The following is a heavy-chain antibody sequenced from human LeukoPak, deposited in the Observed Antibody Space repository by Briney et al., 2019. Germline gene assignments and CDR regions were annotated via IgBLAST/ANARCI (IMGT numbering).Heavy chain of an antibody. CDR3: AGDRTGYYYDSSGPLDAFDI. D-gene: IGHD3-22*01. CDR1: GFTFDDYG. Sequence: GGSLRLSCAASGFTFDDYGMSWVRQAPGKGLEWVSGINWNGGSTGYADSVKGRFTISRDNAKNSLYLQMNSLRAEDTALYHCAGDRTGYYYDSSGPLDAFDIWGQGTMVTVSS. J-gene: IGHJ3*02. CDR2: INWNGGST. V-gene: IGHV3-20*01.